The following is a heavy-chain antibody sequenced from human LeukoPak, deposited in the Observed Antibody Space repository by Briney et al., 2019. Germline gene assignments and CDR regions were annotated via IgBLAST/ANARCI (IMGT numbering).Heavy chain of an antibody. Sequence: GGSLRLSCAAPGLTFSSYAMMWVRKAPGKGLEWFSAISGSGGSTYYADSVKGRFTISRDNSKNTLYLQMNSLRAEDTAVYYCAKDQVGIAVANFDYWGQGTLVTVSS. J-gene: IGHJ4*02. CDR1: GLTFSSYA. CDR3: AKDQVGIAVANFDY. CDR2: ISGSGGST. D-gene: IGHD6-19*01. V-gene: IGHV3-23*01.